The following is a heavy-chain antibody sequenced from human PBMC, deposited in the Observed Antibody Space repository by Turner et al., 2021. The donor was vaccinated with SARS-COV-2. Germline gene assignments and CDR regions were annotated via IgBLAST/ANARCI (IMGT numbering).Heavy chain of an antibody. CDR3: ARDLGTYGMDV. Sequence: EVQLVETGGGLIQPGGSLRLPCAASGLTVSSNYMTWVRQAPGKGLEWVSVIYSGGSTYYADSVKGRFTISRDNSKNTLYLQMNSLRAEDTAVYYCARDLGTYGMDVWGQGTTVTVSS. V-gene: IGHV3-53*02. D-gene: IGHD6-13*01. J-gene: IGHJ6*02. CDR2: IYSGGST. CDR1: GLTVSSNY.